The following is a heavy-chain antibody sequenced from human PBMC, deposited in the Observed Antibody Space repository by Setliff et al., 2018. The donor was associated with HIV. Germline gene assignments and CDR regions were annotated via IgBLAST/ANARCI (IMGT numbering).Heavy chain of an antibody. D-gene: IGHD4-17*01. Sequence: GASVKVSCKTSGYSFTGYYIHWVRQAPGQGLEWMGWINPNSGATDYAQNFLGRVTMARDTSSDTAYMDLNGLNSDDTAMYFCARAGSGDYLHYFDSWGQGTLVTVSS. CDR3: ARAGSGDYLHYFDS. V-gene: IGHV1-2*02. CDR2: INPNSGAT. CDR1: GYSFTGYY. J-gene: IGHJ4*02.